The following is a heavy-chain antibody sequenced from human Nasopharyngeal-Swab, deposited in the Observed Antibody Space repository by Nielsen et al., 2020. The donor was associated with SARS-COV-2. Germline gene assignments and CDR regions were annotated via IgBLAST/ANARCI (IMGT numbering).Heavy chain of an antibody. J-gene: IGHJ6*02. Sequence: GGPLRLSCAASGFTFSNAWMSWVRQAPGKGLEWVGRIKSKTDGGTTDYAAPVKGRFTISRDDSKNTLYLQMNSLKTEDTAVYYCTTDQGAYYDFWSGYWGAYGMDVWGQGTTVTVSS. CDR2: IKSKTDGGTT. CDR1: GFTFSNAW. CDR3: TTDQGAYYDFWSGYWGAYGMDV. V-gene: IGHV3-15*01. D-gene: IGHD3-3*01.